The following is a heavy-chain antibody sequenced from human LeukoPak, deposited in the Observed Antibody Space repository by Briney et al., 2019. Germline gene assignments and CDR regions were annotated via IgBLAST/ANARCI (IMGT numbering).Heavy chain of an antibody. Sequence: SETLSLTCAVYGGSFSGYYWSWIRQPPGKGLEWIGEINHSGSTNYNPSLKSRVAISVDTSKNQFSLKLSSVTAADTAVYYCAREAQSAADAFDIWGQGTMVTVSS. CDR1: GGSFSGYY. CDR3: AREAQSAADAFDI. V-gene: IGHV4-34*01. CDR2: INHSGST. J-gene: IGHJ3*02.